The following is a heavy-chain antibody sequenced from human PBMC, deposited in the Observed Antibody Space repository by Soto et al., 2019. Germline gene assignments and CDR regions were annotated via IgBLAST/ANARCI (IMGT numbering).Heavy chain of an antibody. CDR2: IYHSGST. J-gene: IGHJ3*01. CDR1: GDSLTIGGHY. Sequence: QVRLQESGPGLVRPSQTLSLTCSVSGDSLTIGGHYWTWIRQHPGKGLEWIGYIYHSGSTYYSPSRKRRXAXPVDTSENQFSLQLTSMTAADTAVYYCARGGDGFDLWGQGKMVPVSS. V-gene: IGHV4-31*03. CDR3: ARGGDGFDL.